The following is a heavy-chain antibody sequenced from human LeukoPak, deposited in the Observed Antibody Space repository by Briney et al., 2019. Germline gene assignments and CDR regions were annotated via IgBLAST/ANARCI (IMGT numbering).Heavy chain of an antibody. D-gene: IGHD6-19*01. CDR3: ARGYSSGWYSHYYYYGMDV. V-gene: IGHV4-34*01. J-gene: IGHJ6*02. CDR2: INHSGST. Sequence: SGTLSLACAVYGGSFSGYYWSWIRQPPGKGLEWVGEINHSGSTNYNPSLKSRVTISVDTSKNQFSLKLSSVTAADTAVYYCARGYSSGWYSHYYYYGMDVWGQGTTVTVSS. CDR1: GGSFSGYY.